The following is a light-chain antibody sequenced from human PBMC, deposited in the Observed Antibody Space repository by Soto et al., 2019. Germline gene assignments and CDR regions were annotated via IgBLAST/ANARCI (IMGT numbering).Light chain of an antibody. CDR2: GAS. J-gene: IGKJ1*01. V-gene: IGKV3-20*01. CDR1: QSVSSSY. CDR3: QQYGSSRT. Sequence: ETTSIYCXASQSVSSSYLAWYQQKPGQAPRLLIYGASSRATGIPDRFSGSGSGTDFTLTISRLEPEDFAVYYCQQYGSSRTFGQGTKVDTK.